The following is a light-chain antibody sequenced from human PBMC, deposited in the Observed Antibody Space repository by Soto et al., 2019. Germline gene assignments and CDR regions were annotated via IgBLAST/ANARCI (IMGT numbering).Light chain of an antibody. Sequence: VVTQSPATLSVFPGETATLSCRASQSVSSDLAWYQQRPGQAPRLLIYGASTRATGIPARFRGSGSGTEFTPTISSLQPDDFATYYCQQYNSYSGTFGQGTKVDIK. CDR3: QQYNSYSGT. V-gene: IGKV3-15*01. J-gene: IGKJ1*01. CDR1: QSVSSD. CDR2: GAS.